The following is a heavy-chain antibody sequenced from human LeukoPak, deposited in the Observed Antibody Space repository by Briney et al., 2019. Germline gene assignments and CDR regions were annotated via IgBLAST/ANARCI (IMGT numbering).Heavy chain of an antibody. J-gene: IGHJ4*02. CDR1: GGSVSSGSYY. Sequence: SETLSLTCSVSGGSVSSGSYYWSWIRQPPGKGLEWIGYIYYSGSTNYNPSLKSRVTISVDTSKNQFSLKLSSVTAADTAVYYCARDTVLRFLEWFRGFDYWGQGTLVTVSS. CDR2: IYYSGST. D-gene: IGHD3-3*01. V-gene: IGHV4-61*01. CDR3: ARDTVLRFLEWFRGFDY.